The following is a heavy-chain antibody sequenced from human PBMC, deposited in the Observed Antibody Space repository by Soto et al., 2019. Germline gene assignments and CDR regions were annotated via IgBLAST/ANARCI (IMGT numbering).Heavy chain of an antibody. Sequence: ASVKVSCKASGYTFTSYGISWVRQARGQGLEGMGWISAYNGNTNYAQKLQGRVTMTTDTSTSTAYMELRSLRSADTAVYYCARVGDGDYLSYYGMDVWGQGTTVTVSS. J-gene: IGHJ6*02. V-gene: IGHV1-18*01. CDR2: ISAYNGNT. D-gene: IGHD4-17*01. CDR1: GYTFTSYG. CDR3: ARVGDGDYLSYYGMDV.